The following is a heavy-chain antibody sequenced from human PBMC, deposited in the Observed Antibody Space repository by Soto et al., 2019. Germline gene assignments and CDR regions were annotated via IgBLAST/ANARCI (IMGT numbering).Heavy chain of an antibody. Sequence: PGGSLRLSCAASGFTFSSYAMSWVLQAPGNGLEWVSAISGSGGITYYADSVKGRFAISRDNSKNTLYLQMNSLSAEDKAVYYCAKDYPYRYSYGYTGGEYGMDVWGQGTTVTVSS. CDR2: ISGSGGIT. D-gene: IGHD5-18*01. V-gene: IGHV3-23*01. J-gene: IGHJ6*02. CDR3: AKDYPYRYSYGYTGGEYGMDV. CDR1: GFTFSSYA.